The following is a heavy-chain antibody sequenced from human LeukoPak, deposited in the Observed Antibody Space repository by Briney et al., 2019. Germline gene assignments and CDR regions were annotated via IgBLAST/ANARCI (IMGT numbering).Heavy chain of an antibody. CDR2: MNPNSGNT. CDR3: ARGNRYSSGWYVGYYYYMDV. J-gene: IGHJ6*03. CDR1: GYTFTSYD. Sequence: EASVKVSSKASGYTFTSYDINWVRQATGQGLEWMGWMNPNSGNTGYAQKFQGRVTITRNTSISTAYMELSSLRSEDTAVYYCARGNRYSSGWYVGYYYYMDVWGKGTTVTVSS. D-gene: IGHD6-19*01. V-gene: IGHV1-8*01.